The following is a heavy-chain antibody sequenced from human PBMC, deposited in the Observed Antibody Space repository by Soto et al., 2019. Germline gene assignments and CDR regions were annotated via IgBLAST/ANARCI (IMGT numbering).Heavy chain of an antibody. V-gene: IGHV3-7*01. D-gene: IGHD3-22*01. Sequence: EVQLVESGGDLVQPGGSLRLSCVASGFALSSFWMTWVRQAPGKGLEWVAKIKGDGSEPNYVDSVRGRFTISRDNAKNSVYLQMNSLRVDDTAVYYCTRNQVKADYWGQGTLVTVSS. CDR3: TRNQVKADY. J-gene: IGHJ4*02. CDR1: GFALSSFW. CDR2: IKGDGSEP.